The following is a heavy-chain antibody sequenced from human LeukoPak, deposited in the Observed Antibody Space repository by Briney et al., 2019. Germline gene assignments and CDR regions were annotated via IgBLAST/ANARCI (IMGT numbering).Heavy chain of an antibody. CDR1: GGSISSYY. J-gene: IGHJ6*03. D-gene: IGHD1-7*01. V-gene: IGHV4-4*07. CDR2: MYTSGST. Sequence: SETLSLTCTVSGGSISSYYWSWIRQPAGKGLEWIGRMYTSGSTNYNPSLKSRVTMSVDTSKNQFSLKLSSVAAADTAVYYCARDGLAGTTNYYYYYIDVWGKGTTVTVSS. CDR3: ARDGLAGTTNYYYYYIDV.